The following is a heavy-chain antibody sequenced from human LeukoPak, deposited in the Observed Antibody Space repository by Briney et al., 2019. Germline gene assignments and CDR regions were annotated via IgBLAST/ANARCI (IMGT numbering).Heavy chain of an antibody. CDR1: GFTFSNYC. CDR3: VRDFRSADY. Sequence: PGGSLRLSCAASGFTFSNYCMHWVRQIPGKGLVWVSRICPDGTVTNYADSVKGRFTISRDNAKNMVFLQMNSLRADDTAVYYCVRDFRSADYWGQGILATVSS. CDR2: ICPDGTVT. V-gene: IGHV3-74*01. J-gene: IGHJ4*02.